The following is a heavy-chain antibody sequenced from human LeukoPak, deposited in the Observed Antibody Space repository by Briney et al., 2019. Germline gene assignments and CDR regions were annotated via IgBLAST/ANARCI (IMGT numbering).Heavy chain of an antibody. V-gene: IGHV5-51*01. CDR2: IYPGDSDT. D-gene: IGHD1-1*01. CDR3: ARRRGTGTTATEIDY. CDR1: GYSFTSYW. J-gene: IGHJ4*02. Sequence: GESLKISCKGSGYSFTSYWIGWVRQMPGKGLEWMGIIYPGDSDTRYSPSFQGQVTIPADKSISTAYLQWSSLKASDTAMYYCARRRGTGTTATEIDYWGQGTLVTVSS.